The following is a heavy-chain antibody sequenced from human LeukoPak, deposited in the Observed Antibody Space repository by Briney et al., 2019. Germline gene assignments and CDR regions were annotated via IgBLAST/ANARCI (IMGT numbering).Heavy chain of an antibody. CDR3: ARQGGSDAFDI. D-gene: IGHD3-16*01. Sequence: GESLKIPCQASGYSSTSSWIAWVPKMPGKGLDGTRILYPGDSDNRYSPSFQGQVSISAGKSISNAYLQWSSLKASDTAMYYCARQGGSDAFDIWGQGTMVTVSS. V-gene: IGHV5-51*01. J-gene: IGHJ3*02. CDR1: GYSSTSSW. CDR2: LYPGDSDN.